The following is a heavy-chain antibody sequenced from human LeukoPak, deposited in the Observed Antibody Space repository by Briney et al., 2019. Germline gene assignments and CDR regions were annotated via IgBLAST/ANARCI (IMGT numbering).Heavy chain of an antibody. J-gene: IGHJ4*02. V-gene: IGHV1-18*01. Sequence: ASVKVSCKASGYTFTSYGISWVRQAPGQGLEWMGWISAYNGNTNYAQKLQGRVTMTTDTSTSTAYMELRSLRSDDTAVYYCARAVHKYCSSTSCPYYFDYWGQGTLVTVSS. CDR2: ISAYNGNT. D-gene: IGHD2-2*01. CDR1: GYTFTSYG. CDR3: ARAVHKYCSSTSCPYYFDY.